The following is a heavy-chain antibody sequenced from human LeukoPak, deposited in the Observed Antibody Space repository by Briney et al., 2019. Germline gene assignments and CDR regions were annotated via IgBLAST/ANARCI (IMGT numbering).Heavy chain of an antibody. CDR1: GFTFSSYA. J-gene: IGHJ4*02. Sequence: GGSLRLSCAASGFTFSSYAMGWVRQAPGKGLEWVSAISGSGGSTYYADSVKGRFTISRDNSKNTLYLQMNSLRAEDTAVYYCAKAYSSGSIFHYFDYWGQGTLVTVSS. V-gene: IGHV3-23*01. CDR2: ISGSGGST. CDR3: AKAYSSGSIFHYFDY. D-gene: IGHD3-22*01.